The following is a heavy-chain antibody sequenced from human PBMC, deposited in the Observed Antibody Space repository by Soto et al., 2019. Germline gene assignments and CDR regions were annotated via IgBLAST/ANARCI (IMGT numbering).Heavy chain of an antibody. J-gene: IGHJ6*03. CDR1: GYSFTSYW. CDR3: ARQKQLVGFIPYYMDV. D-gene: IGHD6-6*01. CDR2: IYPGDSDT. V-gene: IGHV5-51*01. Sequence: GESLKISCKGSGYSFTSYWIGWVRQMPGKGLEWMGIIYPGDSDTRYSPSFQGQVTISADKSISTAYLQWSSLKASDTAMYYCARQKQLVGFIPYYMDVWGKGTTVTVSS.